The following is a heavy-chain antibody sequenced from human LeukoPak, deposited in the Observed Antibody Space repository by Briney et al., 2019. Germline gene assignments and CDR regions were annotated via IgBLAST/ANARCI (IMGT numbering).Heavy chain of an antibody. D-gene: IGHD3-10*01. CDR1: GGSISSHY. V-gene: IGHV4-4*07. CDR3: ARDLFYVSGSHPPTKGFDP. CDR2: IYSSGNT. J-gene: IGHJ5*02. Sequence: SETLSLTCTVSGGSISSHYWSWIRQPAGKGLEWIGRIYSSGNTDYNPSLKSRVSMSLDTSKNQFSLKLTSVSAADTATYYCARDLFYVSGSHPPTKGFDPWGQGTLVTVSS.